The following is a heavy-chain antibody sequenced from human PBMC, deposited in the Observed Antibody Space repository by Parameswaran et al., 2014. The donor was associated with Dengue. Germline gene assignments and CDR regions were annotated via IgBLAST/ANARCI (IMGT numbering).Heavy chain of an antibody. CDR2: INPNSGGT. Sequence: WVRQAPGQGLEWMGWINPNSGGTNYAQKFQGWVTMTRDTSISTAYMELSRLRSDDTAVYYCARVDEDIVLDYWGQGTLVTVSS. CDR3: ARVDEDIVLDY. J-gene: IGHJ4*02. D-gene: IGHD2-8*01. V-gene: IGHV1-2*04.